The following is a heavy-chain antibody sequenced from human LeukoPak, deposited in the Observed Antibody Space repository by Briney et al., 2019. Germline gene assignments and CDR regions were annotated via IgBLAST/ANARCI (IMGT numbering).Heavy chain of an antibody. Sequence: SETLSLTCTVSGGSISSYSWNWIRQPAGKGLEWIGRFHTSGSTNYNPSLQSRVTMSVDTSKNQSSLKLSSVTAADTAVYYCARDQQWLLYFDYGGQGTLVTVSS. CDR2: FHTSGST. V-gene: IGHV4-4*07. D-gene: IGHD6-19*01. CDR3: ARDQQWLLYFDY. J-gene: IGHJ4*02. CDR1: GGSISSYS.